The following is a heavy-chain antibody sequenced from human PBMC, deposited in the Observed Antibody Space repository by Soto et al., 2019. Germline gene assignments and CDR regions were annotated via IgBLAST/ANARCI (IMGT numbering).Heavy chain of an antibody. CDR1: GDSVSSKSAT. Sequence: SQTLSLTCAISGDSVSSKSATWNWLRQFPSRGLEWLGRTYYRSKWHNEYAVSVKSWITLKLDTSKNQFSLQLNSVTPEDTAAYYCANMDDVWGQGTLVTVSS. CDR3: ANMDDV. D-gene: IGHD3-10*02. V-gene: IGHV6-1*03. CDR2: TYYRSKWHN. J-gene: IGHJ4*02.